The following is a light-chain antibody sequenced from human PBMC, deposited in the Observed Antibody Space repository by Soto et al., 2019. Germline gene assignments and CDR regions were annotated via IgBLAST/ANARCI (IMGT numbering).Light chain of an antibody. CDR2: DAV. Sequence: EIVLTQSPGTLSLSPGEGATLSCRASQSVTGTNLAWYQQRAGQAPRLLIYDAVRRATGIPARFSGSGSGTDFTLTISSLEPEDFAVYYCQQRSNWPPTFGQGTRLEIK. CDR3: QQRSNWPPT. V-gene: IGKV3D-20*02. CDR1: QSVTGTN. J-gene: IGKJ5*01.